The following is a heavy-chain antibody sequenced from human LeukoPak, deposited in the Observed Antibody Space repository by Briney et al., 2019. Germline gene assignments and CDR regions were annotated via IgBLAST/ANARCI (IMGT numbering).Heavy chain of an antibody. V-gene: IGHV3-21*01. CDR1: GFTFSSYS. Sequence: PGGSLRLSCAASGFTFSSYSMNWVRQAPGKGLEWVSSISSSSSYIYYADSVKGRFTISRDNAKNSLYLQMNSLRAEDTAVYYCARAKKGTYYYMDVWGKGTTVTVSS. CDR2: ISSSSSYI. J-gene: IGHJ6*03. D-gene: IGHD1-7*01. CDR3: ARAKKGTYYYMDV.